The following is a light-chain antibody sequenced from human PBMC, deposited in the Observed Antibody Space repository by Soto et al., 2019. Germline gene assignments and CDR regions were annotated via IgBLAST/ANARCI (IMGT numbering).Light chain of an antibody. CDR1: QSVNSR. Sequence: EIVMTQSPATLSVSPGKRVTLFCRASQSVNSRLAWYQQKPAQAPRLLIYDASTRATGIPVRFSGSGSGTEFTLTISSLQSEDFAVYYCQQYKNWPPEYTFGQGTKLEIK. CDR2: DAS. V-gene: IGKV3-15*01. J-gene: IGKJ2*01. CDR3: QQYKNWPPEYT.